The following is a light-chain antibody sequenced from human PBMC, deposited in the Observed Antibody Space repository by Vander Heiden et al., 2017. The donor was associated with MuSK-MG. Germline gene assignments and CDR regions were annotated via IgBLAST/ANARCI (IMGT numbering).Light chain of an antibody. J-gene: IGLJ2*01. Sequence: QSVLTQPPSASGTPGQRVTISCSGSSSNIGSNYVYWYQQLPGTAPKLLIYRNNQRPSGVPDRFSGSKSGTSASLAISGLRSEDEADYYCAAWDDSLSGLVVFGGGTKLTGL. CDR2: RNN. CDR1: SSNIGSNY. V-gene: IGLV1-47*01. CDR3: AAWDDSLSGLVV.